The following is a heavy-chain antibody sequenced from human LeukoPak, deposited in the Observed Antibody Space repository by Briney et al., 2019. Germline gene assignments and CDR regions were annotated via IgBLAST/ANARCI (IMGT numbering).Heavy chain of an antibody. CDR2: INPSGGST. CDR3: ARGVEVKLRFLRGLPDGYYYYMGV. D-gene: IGHD3-3*01. Sequence: ASVKVSCKASGYTFTGYYMHWVRQAPGQGLEWMGIINPSGGSTSYAQKFQGRVTMTRDTSTSTVYMELSSLRSEDTAVYYCARGVEVKLRFLRGLPDGYYYYMGVWGKGTTVTVSS. CDR1: GYTFTGYY. J-gene: IGHJ6*03. V-gene: IGHV1-46*01.